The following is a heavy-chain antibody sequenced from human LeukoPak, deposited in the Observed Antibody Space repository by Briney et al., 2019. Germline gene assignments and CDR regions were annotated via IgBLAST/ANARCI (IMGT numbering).Heavy chain of an antibody. CDR2: ISSSGSTI. J-gene: IGHJ4*02. D-gene: IGHD3-22*01. V-gene: IGHV3-48*03. CDR1: GFTFSSYE. CDR3: ARGEYNYYDSSAYYYYFDC. Sequence: PGGSPRLSCAASGFTFSSYEMNWVRQAPGKGLEWVSYISSSGSTIYYADSVKGRFTISRDNAKNSLYLQMNSLSAEDTALYYCARGEYNYYDSSAYYYYFDCWGQGTLVTVSS.